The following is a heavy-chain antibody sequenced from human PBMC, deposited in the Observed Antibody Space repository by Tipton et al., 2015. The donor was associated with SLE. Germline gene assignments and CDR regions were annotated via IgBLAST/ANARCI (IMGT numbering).Heavy chain of an antibody. D-gene: IGHD6-13*01. CDR2: ISSASI. CDR1: LGRHT. J-gene: IGHJ4*02. V-gene: IGHV3-21*01. CDR3: ARDYSRRGTFDY. Sequence: LGRHTMNWVRQAPGKGLEWVSSISSASIYYADSVKGRFTISRDNTKKSVFLQMNSLRAEDTAVYYCARDYSRRGTFDYWGQGTLVTVSS.